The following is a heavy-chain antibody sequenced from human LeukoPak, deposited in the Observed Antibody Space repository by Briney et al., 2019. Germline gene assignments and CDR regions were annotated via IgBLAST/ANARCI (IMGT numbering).Heavy chain of an antibody. CDR2: ISGSGGST. CDR1: GFTFSSYA. CDR3: AKYFPRFDDYSRWANEYYFDY. J-gene: IGHJ4*02. Sequence: GASLRLSCAASGFTFSSYAMSWVRQAPGKGLESVSAISGSGGSTYYADSVKGRFTISRDNSKNTLYLQMNSLRAEDTAVYYCAKYFPRFDDYSRWANEYYFDYWGQGTLVTVSS. V-gene: IGHV3-23*01. D-gene: IGHD4-11*01.